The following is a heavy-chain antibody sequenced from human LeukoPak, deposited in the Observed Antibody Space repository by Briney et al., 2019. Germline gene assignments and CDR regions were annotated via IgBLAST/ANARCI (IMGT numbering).Heavy chain of an antibody. CDR1: GGSFSGYY. D-gene: IGHD6-6*01. CDR2: INHSGST. V-gene: IGHV4-34*01. J-gene: IGHJ4*02. Sequence: PETLSLTCAVYGGSFSGYYWSWIRQPPGKGLEWIGEINHSGSTNYNPSLKSRVTISVDTSKNQFSLKLSSVTAADTAVYYCATRSIAARPVDYWGQGTLVTVSS. CDR3: ATRSIAARPVDY.